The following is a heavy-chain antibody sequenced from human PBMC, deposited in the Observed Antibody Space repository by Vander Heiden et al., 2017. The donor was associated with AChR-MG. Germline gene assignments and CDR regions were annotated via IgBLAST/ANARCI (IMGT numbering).Heavy chain of an antibody. J-gene: IGHJ4*02. Sequence: EVQLVEWGGGLVQPGGSLRLSCVTAGFTFGAYWMGWARQAPGKGLECLGNINSDGSQSYYVDSVKGRLTISRDNANNLLFLQLNSLRAEDTAVYYCARLGPFRYDYWGQGSLVTVSS. CDR2: INSDGSQS. CDR3: ARLGPFRYDY. V-gene: IGHV3-7*03. CDR1: GFTFGAYW.